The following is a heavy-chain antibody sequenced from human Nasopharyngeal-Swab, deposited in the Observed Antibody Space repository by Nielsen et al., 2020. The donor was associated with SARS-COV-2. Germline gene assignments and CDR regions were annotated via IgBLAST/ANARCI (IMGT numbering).Heavy chain of an antibody. V-gene: IGHV1-2*02. CDR2: INPNSGGT. CDR3: ARVGESSGWDFDY. CDR1: GYTFTGYY. Sequence: ASVKVSCKASGYTFTGYYMQWVRQAPGQGLEWMGWINPNSGGTDYAQKFQGRVTMTRDTSISTAYMELSRLRSDDTAVYYCARVGESSGWDFDYWGQGTLVTVSS. J-gene: IGHJ4*02. D-gene: IGHD6-19*01.